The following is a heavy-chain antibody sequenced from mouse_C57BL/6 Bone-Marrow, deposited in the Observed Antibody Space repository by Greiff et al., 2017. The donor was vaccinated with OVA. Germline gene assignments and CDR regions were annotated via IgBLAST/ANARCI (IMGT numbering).Heavy chain of an antibody. CDR3: ARDGRWLLPYFDY. D-gene: IGHD2-3*01. CDR1: GYTFTSYD. V-gene: IGHV1-85*01. J-gene: IGHJ2*01. CDR2: IYPRDGST. Sequence: QVQLQQPGPELVKPGASVKLSCKASGYTFTSYDINWVKQRPGQGLEWIGWIYPRDGSTKYNEKFKGKATLTVDTSSSTAYMELHSLTSEDSAVYFCARDGRWLLPYFDYWGQGTTLTVSS.